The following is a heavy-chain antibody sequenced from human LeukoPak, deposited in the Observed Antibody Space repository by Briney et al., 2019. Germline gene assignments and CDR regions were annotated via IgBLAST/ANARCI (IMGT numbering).Heavy chain of an antibody. D-gene: IGHD2-15*01. V-gene: IGHV3-21*01. J-gene: IGHJ5*02. CDR2: ISSSSSYI. CDR1: GFTFSRYA. Sequence: GGSLRPSCAASGFTFSRYAMNWVRQAPGKGLEWVSSISSSSSYIYYTDSVKGRFTISRDNAKNSLNLQMNSLRAEDTAVYYCARSGVVVAAIKRGVANWFDPWGQGTLVTVSS. CDR3: ARSGVVVAAIKRGVANWFDP.